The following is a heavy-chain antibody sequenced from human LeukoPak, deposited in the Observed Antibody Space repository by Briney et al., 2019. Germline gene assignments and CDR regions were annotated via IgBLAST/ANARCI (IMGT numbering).Heavy chain of an antibody. CDR3: ARLWVGGDY. Sequence: SETLSLTCTVSGGSISSSSYYWGWIRQPPGKGLEWIGSIYYSGSTYYNPSLKSRVTISVDTSKNQFSLKLSSVTAADTAVYYCARLWVGGDYWGQGTLVTVSS. V-gene: IGHV4-39*01. CDR1: GGSISSSSYY. CDR2: IYYSGST. D-gene: IGHD3-10*01. J-gene: IGHJ4*02.